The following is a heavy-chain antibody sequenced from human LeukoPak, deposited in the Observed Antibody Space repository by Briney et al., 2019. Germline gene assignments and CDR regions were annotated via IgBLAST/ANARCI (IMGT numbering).Heavy chain of an antibody. CDR3: ARLKGRQGGSGSYLDYYYMDV. D-gene: IGHD3-10*01. CDR2: INHSGST. CDR1: GGSFSGYY. J-gene: IGHJ6*03. Sequence: SETLSLTCAVYGGSFSGYYWSWIRQPPGKGLEWIGEINHSGSTNYNPSLKSRVTISVDTSKNQFSLKLSSVTAADTAVYYCARLKGRQGGSGSYLDYYYMDVWGKGTTVTISS. V-gene: IGHV4-34*01.